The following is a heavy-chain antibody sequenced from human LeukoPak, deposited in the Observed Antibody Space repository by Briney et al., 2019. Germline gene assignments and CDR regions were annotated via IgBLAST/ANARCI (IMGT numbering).Heavy chain of an antibody. CDR3: ARGRPYSSGYYRAFDI. D-gene: IGHD3-22*01. CDR2: INHSGST. Sequence: SETLSLTCAVYGGSFSGYYWSWIRQPPGKGLEWIGEINHSGSTNYNPSLKSRVTISVDTSKNQFSLKLSSATAADTAVYYCARGRPYSSGYYRAFDIWGQGTMVTVSS. J-gene: IGHJ3*02. CDR1: GGSFSGYY. V-gene: IGHV4-34*01.